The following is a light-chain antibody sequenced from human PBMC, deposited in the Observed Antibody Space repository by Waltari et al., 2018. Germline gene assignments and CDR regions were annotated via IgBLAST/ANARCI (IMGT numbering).Light chain of an antibody. J-gene: IGLJ2*01. V-gene: IGLV2-8*01. CDR1: SSDVGDY. Sequence: QSALTQPPSASGSPGQSVTISCTGTSSDVGDYVSGYQQHPGKAPKLMISEVTKRPSGVPDRFSCSKSGNTASLTVAGLQAEDEADYYCSSYAGSNNLVFGGGTKLTVL. CDR3: SSYAGSNNLV. CDR2: EVT.